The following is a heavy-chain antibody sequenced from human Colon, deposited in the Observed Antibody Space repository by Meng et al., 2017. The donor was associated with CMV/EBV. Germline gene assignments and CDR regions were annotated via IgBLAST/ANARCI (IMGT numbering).Heavy chain of an antibody. J-gene: IGHJ4*02. D-gene: IGHD1-26*01. V-gene: IGHV4-38-2*02. CDR1: GDSISSGYY. Sequence: SETLSLTCTVSGDSISSGYYWGWIRQPPGKGLEWIGGIYHTGTTFYNPSLKSRVTISVDTSTNEFSLKLLSVTAADTAVYYCARRGVGATNYQVDYWGQGTLVTVSS. CDR3: ARRGVGATNYQVDY. CDR2: IYHTGTT.